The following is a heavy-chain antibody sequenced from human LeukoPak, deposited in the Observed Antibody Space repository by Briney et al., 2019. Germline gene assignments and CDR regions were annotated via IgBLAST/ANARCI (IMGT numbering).Heavy chain of an antibody. CDR1: GFTFNDYA. Sequence: PGGSLRLSCAASGFTFNDYAMHWVREAPGKGLEWVSGISWNGGTIGYADSVKGRFTLSRDGSKNTLYLQMNSLRVEDTAVYYCARGLFLSGYLDAFDIWDQGTVVTVSS. CDR3: ARGLFLSGYLDAFDI. CDR2: ISWNGGTI. J-gene: IGHJ3*02. V-gene: IGHV3-9*01. D-gene: IGHD3-22*01.